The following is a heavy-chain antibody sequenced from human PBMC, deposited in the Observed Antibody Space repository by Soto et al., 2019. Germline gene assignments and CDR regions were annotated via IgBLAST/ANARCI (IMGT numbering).Heavy chain of an antibody. CDR1: GGSFSGYY. CDR3: ATPREGNYYYYYGMDV. V-gene: IGHV4-34*01. CDR2: INHSGST. Sequence: SETLSLTCAVYGGSFSGYYWSWIRQPPGRGLEWIGEINHSGSTNYNPSLKSRVTISVDTSKNQFSLKLSSVTAADTAVYYCATPREGNYYYYYGMDVCGQGTTVTV. J-gene: IGHJ6*02. D-gene: IGHD1-26*01.